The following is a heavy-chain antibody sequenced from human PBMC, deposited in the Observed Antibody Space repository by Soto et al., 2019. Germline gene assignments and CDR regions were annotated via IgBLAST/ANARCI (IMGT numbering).Heavy chain of an antibody. J-gene: IGHJ4*02. Sequence: NPSETLSLTCTVSGGSISSGGYYWSWIRHHPGKGLEWIGYIYYSGSTYYNPSLKSRVTISVDTSKNQFSLKLSSVTAADTAVYYCAGLVHDYVWGNDIYFHYWGQGTLVTVSS. CDR2: IYYSGST. CDR1: GGSISSGGYY. V-gene: IGHV4-31*03. CDR3: AGLVHDYVWGNDIYFHY. D-gene: IGHD3-16*01.